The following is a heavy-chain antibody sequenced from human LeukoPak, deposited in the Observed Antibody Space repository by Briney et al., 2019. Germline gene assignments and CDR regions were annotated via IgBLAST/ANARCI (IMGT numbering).Heavy chain of an antibody. D-gene: IGHD6-6*01. J-gene: IGHJ4*02. Sequence: SETLSLTCAVSGYSISSGYYWGWIRRPPGKGLEWIGSIYHSGSTYYNPSLKSRVTISVDTSKNQFSLKLSSVTAADTAVYYCARGGGSSSSVDYWGQGTLVTVSS. CDR1: GYSISSGYY. V-gene: IGHV4-38-2*01. CDR3: ARGGGSSSSVDY. CDR2: IYHSGST.